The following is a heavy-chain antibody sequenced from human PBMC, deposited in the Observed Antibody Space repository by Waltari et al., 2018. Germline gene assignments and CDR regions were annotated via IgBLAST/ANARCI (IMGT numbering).Heavy chain of an antibody. CDR3: ARGNVGYFQH. D-gene: IGHD6-13*01. CDR1: GGSLSGYY. J-gene: IGHJ1*01. Sequence: VQLQQWGAGLLTPSETLSLTCAVYGGSLSGYYWSWFRQPPGKGLEWFGEIDQSGGTHHSPSCKSRVTISVDTSKMQFSLTLASVTAADTAVYYVARGNVGYFQHWGQGTLVSVSS. CDR2: IDQSGGT. V-gene: IGHV4-34*01.